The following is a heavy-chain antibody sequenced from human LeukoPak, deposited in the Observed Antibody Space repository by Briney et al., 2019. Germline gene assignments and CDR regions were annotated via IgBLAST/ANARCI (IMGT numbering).Heavy chain of an antibody. V-gene: IGHV3-74*01. CDR1: GFAFSAYW. CDR3: VRDLVFVWTPGDDFDF. J-gene: IGHJ4*02. D-gene: IGHD3-16*01. Sequence: GSLRLSCAASGFAFSAYWMHWVRQAPGKGLQWVSRINEDATTISYADSVKGRFIISRDNSKKSLYLQMNNLRAEDTAVYYCVRDLVFVWTPGDDFDFWGQGTLVTVSS. CDR2: INEDATTI.